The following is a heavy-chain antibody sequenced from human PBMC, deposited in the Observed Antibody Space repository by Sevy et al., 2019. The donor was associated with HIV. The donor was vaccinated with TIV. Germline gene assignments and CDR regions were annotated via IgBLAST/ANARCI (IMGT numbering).Heavy chain of an antibody. J-gene: IGHJ4*02. CDR2: IRGYGTTT. CDR3: ARYSYDSTFDY. CDR1: GFTFSNYW. V-gene: IGHV3-74*01. D-gene: IGHD3-16*01. Sequence: GGSLRLSCAASGFTFSNYWMHWVRQVPGKGPTWVSNIRGYGTTTVYADSVKGRFTISRYNAKNTLYLQMNNLRAEDTATYYCARYSYDSTFDYWGQGTLVTVSS.